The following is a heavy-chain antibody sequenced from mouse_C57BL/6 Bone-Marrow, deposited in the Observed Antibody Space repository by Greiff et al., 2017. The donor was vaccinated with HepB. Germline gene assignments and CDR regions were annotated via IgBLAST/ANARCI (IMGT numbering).Heavy chain of an antibody. J-gene: IGHJ3*01. CDR2: IYPGSGST. D-gene: IGHD6-5*01. V-gene: IGHV1-55*01. CDR1: GYTFTSYW. CDR3: ARDLMRFAD. Sequence: QVQLQQPGAELVKPGDSVKMSCTASGYTFTSYWITWVKQRPGQGLEWIGDIYPGSGSTNYNEKFKSKATLTVDTSSSTAYMQLRSLTSEDSAVYYCARDLMRFADWGKGTLVTVSA.